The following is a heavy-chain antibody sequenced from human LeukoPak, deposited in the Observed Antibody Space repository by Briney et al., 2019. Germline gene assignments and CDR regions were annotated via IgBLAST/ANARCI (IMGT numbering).Heavy chain of an antibody. J-gene: IGHJ5*02. CDR2: IKGDGSEK. Sequence: GGSLRLSCAASGFTFSSYWMSWVRLAPGKGLEWAANIKGDGSEKWYADSVKGRFTMSRDNAQNSVHLQMNSLRAEDTAVYHCARDEYRSRWLHPWGQGTLVTVTS. CDR1: GFTFSSYW. CDR3: ARDEYRSRWLHP. V-gene: IGHV3-7*01. D-gene: IGHD5-24*01.